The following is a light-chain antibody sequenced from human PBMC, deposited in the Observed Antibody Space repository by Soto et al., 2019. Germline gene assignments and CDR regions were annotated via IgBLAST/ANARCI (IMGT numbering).Light chain of an antibody. Sequence: QSVLTQPASVSGSPGQSITISCTGTSSDVGGYNYVSWYQHHPGKAPKLMIYDVSNRPSGVANRFSGSKSGNTASLTISGLQAADEADYYCSSYTSSSTLVYVFGTGTKLTVL. CDR2: DVS. J-gene: IGLJ1*01. CDR1: SSDVGGYNY. V-gene: IGLV2-14*03. CDR3: SSYTSSSTLVYV.